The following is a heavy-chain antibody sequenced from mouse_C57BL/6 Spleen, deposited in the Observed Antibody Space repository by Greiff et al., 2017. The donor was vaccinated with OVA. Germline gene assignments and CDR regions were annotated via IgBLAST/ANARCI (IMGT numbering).Heavy chain of an antibody. CDR3: TRYDSNKWYLDV. Sequence: MQLKKSGTVLARSGASVKMSCKPCGYTFTSYRTHWVKQRPGQGLEWIGVIYTGNSDTSYNQKFTGKAKRTAVTSASTAYMELSSLTNEDSAVYYCTRYDSNKWYLDVRDTVTTVTVYS. CDR2: IYTGNSDT. V-gene: IGHV1-5*01. D-gene: IGHD2-5*01. J-gene: IGHJ1*03. CDR1: GYTFTSYR.